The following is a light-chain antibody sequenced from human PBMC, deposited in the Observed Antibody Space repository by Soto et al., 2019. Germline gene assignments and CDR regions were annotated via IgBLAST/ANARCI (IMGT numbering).Light chain of an antibody. V-gene: IGKV3-15*01. CDR1: QSVSSN. CDR2: DTS. CDR3: HHYNNWPPRNT. Sequence: MTQSPATLSLSPGERATLSCRASQSVSSNLVWYLQKPGQAPRLLIYDTSTRATNVPARFSGSGSETEFTLPISGLQSEDFGIYYCHHYNNWPPRNTFGQGTKLEIK. J-gene: IGKJ2*01.